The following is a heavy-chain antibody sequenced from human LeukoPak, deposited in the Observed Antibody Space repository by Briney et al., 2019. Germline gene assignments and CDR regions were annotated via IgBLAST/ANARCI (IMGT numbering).Heavy chain of an antibody. D-gene: IGHD2-15*01. Sequence: GGSLRLSCAASGFTFSSYWMSWVRQAPGKGLEWVANIKQDGSEKYYVDSVKGRFTISRDNAKNSLYLQMNSLRVEDTAVYYCARAADQDIVVVVGASYYYYMDVWGKGTTVTVSS. V-gene: IGHV3-7*01. CDR3: ARAADQDIVVVVGASYYYYMDV. CDR2: IKQDGSEK. CDR1: GFTFSSYW. J-gene: IGHJ6*03.